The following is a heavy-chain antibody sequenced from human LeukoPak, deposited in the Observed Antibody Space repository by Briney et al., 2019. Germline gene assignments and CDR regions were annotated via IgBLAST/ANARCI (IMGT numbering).Heavy chain of an antibody. D-gene: IGHD2-15*01. CDR1: GGSINSYY. CDR3: ARHGGVGGYCSGGSCRFDS. Sequence: SETLSLTCTVSGGSINSYYWSWIRQPPGKGLEWIGYIYYSGSIHYNPSLKSRVTISVDTSKNQFSLNLSSVTAADTAVYYCARHGGVGGYCSGGSCRFDSWGQGTLITVSS. J-gene: IGHJ4*02. CDR2: IYYSGSI. V-gene: IGHV4-59*08.